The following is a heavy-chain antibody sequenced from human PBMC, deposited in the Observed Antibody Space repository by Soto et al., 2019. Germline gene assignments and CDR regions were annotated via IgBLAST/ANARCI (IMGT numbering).Heavy chain of an antibody. V-gene: IGHV3-11*01. J-gene: IGHJ4*01. CDR1: GFSDYY. D-gene: IGHD6-13*01. Sequence: QVQLVESGGGLVKPGGSLRISCAASGFSDYYMSWIRQAPGKGLDWVSYISPSGLTIRYADSVKGRFTISRDNAKSSLYLQMNNVRAEDTAVYYCATLLSWRVEYWGHGTLVTVSS. CDR2: ISPSGLTI. CDR3: ATLLSWRVEY.